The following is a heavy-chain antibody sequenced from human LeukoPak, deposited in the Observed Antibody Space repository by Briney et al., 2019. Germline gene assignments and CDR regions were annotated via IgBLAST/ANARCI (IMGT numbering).Heavy chain of an antibody. CDR2: IYYSGST. V-gene: IGHV4-59*02. J-gene: IGHJ3*02. D-gene: IGHD6-19*01. CDR1: GGSVSSYY. Sequence: SETLSLTCTVSGGSVSSYYWSWIRRPPGRGLEWIGYIYYSGSTNYNPSLKSRVTISVDTSKNQFSLKLSSVTAADTAVYYCAKWVAVKAFDIWGQGTMVTVSS. CDR3: AKWVAVKAFDI.